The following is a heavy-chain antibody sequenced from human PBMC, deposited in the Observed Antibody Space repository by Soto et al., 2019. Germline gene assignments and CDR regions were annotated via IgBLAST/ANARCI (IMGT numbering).Heavy chain of an antibody. D-gene: IGHD6-13*01. J-gene: IGHJ6*02. CDR1: GFTFSSYA. Sequence: GGSLRLSCAASGFTFSSYAMSWVRQAPGKGLEWVSAISGSGGSTYYADSVKGRFTISRDNSKNTLYLQMNSLRAEDTAVYYGADDSSSFRRKDPAMDVWGQGTTVTVSS. V-gene: IGHV3-23*01. CDR3: ADDSSSFRRKDPAMDV. CDR2: ISGSGGST.